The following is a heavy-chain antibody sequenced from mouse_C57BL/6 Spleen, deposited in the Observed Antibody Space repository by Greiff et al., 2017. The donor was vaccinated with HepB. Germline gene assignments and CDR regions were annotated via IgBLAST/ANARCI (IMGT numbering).Heavy chain of an antibody. J-gene: IGHJ4*01. D-gene: IGHD1-1*01. CDR3: ARSRFYGSSSHYYAMDY. Sequence: VQLQQSGPVLVKPGASVKMSCKASGYTFTDYYMNWVKQSHGKSLEWIGVINPYNGGTSYNQKFKGKATLTVDKSSSTAYMELNSLTSEDSAVYYCARSRFYGSSSHYYAMDYWGQGTSVTVSS. CDR1: GYTFTDYY. V-gene: IGHV1-19*01. CDR2: INPYNGGT.